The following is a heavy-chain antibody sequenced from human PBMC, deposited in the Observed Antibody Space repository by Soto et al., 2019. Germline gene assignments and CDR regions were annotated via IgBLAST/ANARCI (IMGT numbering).Heavy chain of an antibody. D-gene: IGHD2-15*01. J-gene: IGHJ6*03. V-gene: IGHV3-66*01. CDR1: GFTVSSNY. CDR2: IYSDGST. CDR3: ARDGGGSGGYYYMDV. Sequence: GGSLRLSCAASGFTVSSNYMNWVRQAPGKGLEWVSLIYSDGSTYYADSVKGRFTISRDNSKNTLYLQMNSLRAEDTSVYYCARDGGGSGGYYYMDVWGKGTTVTVSS.